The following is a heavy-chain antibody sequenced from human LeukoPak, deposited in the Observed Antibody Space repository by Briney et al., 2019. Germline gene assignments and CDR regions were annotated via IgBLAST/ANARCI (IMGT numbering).Heavy chain of an antibody. Sequence: PGGSLRLSCAASGFTFSTYAMHWARQAPGKGLEWVALISYDGRNAYYVDSVKGRFTISRDNSKNTLYLQMNSLRAEDTAVFYCASERKNYHNGCFDYWGQGTLVTVSS. CDR1: GFTFSTYA. D-gene: IGHD2-8*01. J-gene: IGHJ4*02. CDR3: ASERKNYHNGCFDY. CDR2: ISYDGRNA. V-gene: IGHV3-30*04.